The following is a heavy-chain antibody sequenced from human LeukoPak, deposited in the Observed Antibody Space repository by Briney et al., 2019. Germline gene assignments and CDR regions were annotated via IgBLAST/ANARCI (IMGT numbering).Heavy chain of an antibody. D-gene: IGHD6-13*01. J-gene: IGHJ4*02. CDR2: IKQDGSEK. Sequence: SGGSLRLSCAASGFTFSSYWMSWIRQAPGKGLEWVANIKQDGSEKYYVDSVKGRFTISRDNAKNSLYLQMNSLRAEDTAVYYCARAAGIATSADWGQGTLVTVSS. CDR3: ARAAGIATSAD. CDR1: GFTFSSYW. V-gene: IGHV3-7*01.